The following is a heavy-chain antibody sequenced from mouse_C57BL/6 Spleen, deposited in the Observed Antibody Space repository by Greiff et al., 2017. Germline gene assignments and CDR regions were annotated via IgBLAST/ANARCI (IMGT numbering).Heavy chain of an antibody. Sequence: QVQLQQPGAELVKPGASVKMSCKASGYTFTSYWITWVKQRPGQGLEWIGDIYPGSGSTNYNEKFKSKATLTVDTSSSTAYMQLSSLTSEDSAVYYWGRESTDAGYFDVWGTGTTVTVSS. CDR3: GRESTDAGYFDV. J-gene: IGHJ1*03. D-gene: IGHD5-1*01. CDR2: IYPGSGST. V-gene: IGHV1-55*01. CDR1: GYTFTSYW.